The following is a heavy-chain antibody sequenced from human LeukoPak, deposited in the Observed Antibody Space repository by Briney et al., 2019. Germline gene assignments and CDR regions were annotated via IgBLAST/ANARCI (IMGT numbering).Heavy chain of an antibody. CDR1: GFTLSSSL. J-gene: IGHJ3*02. Sequence: PGGSLRLSCAPSGFTLSSSLVDCVPQAPGKGLKGVAKIQESRSLTLYVDSGKSPFTISRENPKHSLSLQMNTVRVDDTAVFYGARDRGYTVFDIWGQGTMVTVSS. CDR2: IQESRSLT. V-gene: IGHV3-7*03. CDR3: ARDRGYTVFDI. D-gene: IGHD5-18*01.